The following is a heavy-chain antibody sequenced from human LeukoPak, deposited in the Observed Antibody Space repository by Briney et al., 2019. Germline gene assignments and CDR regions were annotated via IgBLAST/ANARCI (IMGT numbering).Heavy chain of an antibody. D-gene: IGHD3-10*01. J-gene: IGHJ5*02. CDR1: GYTFTGYY. V-gene: IGHV1-2*02. CDR3: ARRMVRGVIKISGWFDP. CDR2: INPNSGGT. Sequence: ASLKVSCKASGYTFTGYYMHWVRQAPGQGLEWMGWINPNSGGTNYAQKFQGRVTMTRDTSISTAYMELSSLRSEDTAVYYCARRMVRGVIKISGWFDPWGQGTLVTVSS.